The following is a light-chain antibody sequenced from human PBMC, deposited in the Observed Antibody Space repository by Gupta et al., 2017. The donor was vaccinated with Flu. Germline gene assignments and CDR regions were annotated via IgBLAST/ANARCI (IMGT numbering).Light chain of an antibody. Sequence: GTSSGFGGYNYVSWYQQHPGKAPHVMIYDVTKRPSGVPDRFSGSTSGHTASLTISGLQAADEAYSYCCSFSARYTRGVGRRTTVT. V-gene: IGLV2-11*01. CDR3: CSFSARYTRG. CDR2: DVT. J-gene: IGLJ6*01. CDR1: SSGFGGYNY.